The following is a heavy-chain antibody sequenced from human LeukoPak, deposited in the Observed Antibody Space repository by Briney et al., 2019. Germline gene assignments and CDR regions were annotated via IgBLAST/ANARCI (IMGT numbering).Heavy chain of an antibody. CDR2: INHSGTT. CDR3: ARHGVATWFDP. J-gene: IGHJ5*02. V-gene: IGHV4-34*01. D-gene: IGHD2-15*01. CDR1: GGPFSDYY. Sequence: PSETLSLTCAVYGGPFSDYYWSWIRQPPGKGLEWIAEINHSGTTNYSPSLKSRVTISVDTSKNQFSLKLSSVTAADTAVYYCARHGVATWFDPWGQGTLVTVSS.